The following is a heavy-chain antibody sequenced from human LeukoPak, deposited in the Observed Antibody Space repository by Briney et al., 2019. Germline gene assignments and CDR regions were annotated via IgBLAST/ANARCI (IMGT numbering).Heavy chain of an antibody. CDR3: ARGADGVSSNSRGWFDP. Sequence: PGGSLRLSCAASGFTFSSYSMNWVRQAPGKGLEWVSSISTSSSYIYYADSVRGRFTISRDNANNSLYLQMNSLRAEDTAVYSCARGADGVSSNSRGWFDPWGQGTLVTVSS. J-gene: IGHJ5*02. D-gene: IGHD2-15*01. V-gene: IGHV3-21*01. CDR2: ISTSSSYI. CDR1: GFTFSSYS.